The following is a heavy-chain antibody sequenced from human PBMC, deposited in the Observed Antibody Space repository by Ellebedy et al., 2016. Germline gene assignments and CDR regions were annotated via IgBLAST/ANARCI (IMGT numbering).Heavy chain of an antibody. CDR2: IYYSGST. J-gene: IGHJ4*02. CDR3: ARGRAYCGGDCYSDPLS. CDR1: GGSISSGDYY. Sequence: LRLSCTVSGGSISSGDYYWSWIRQPPGKGLEWIGYIYYSGSTYYNPSLKSRVTISVDTSKNQFSLKLSSVTAADTAVYYCARGRAYCGGDCYSDPLSWGQGTLVTVSS. D-gene: IGHD2-21*02. V-gene: IGHV4-30-4*01.